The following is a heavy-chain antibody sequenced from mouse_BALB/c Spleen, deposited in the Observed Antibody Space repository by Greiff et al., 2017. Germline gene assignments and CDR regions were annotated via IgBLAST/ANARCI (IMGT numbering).Heavy chain of an antibody. CDR2: IWSGGST. CDR1: GFSLTSYG. D-gene: IGHD1-1*01. V-gene: IGHV2-4-1*01. J-gene: IGHJ4*01. CDR3: ARNGIYYYGSSLYAMDY. Sequence: VQLQQSGPGLVQPSQSLSITCTVSGFSLTSYGVHWVRQSPGKGLEWLGVIWSGGSTDYNAAFISRLSISKDNSKSQVFFKMNSLQADDTAIYYCARNGIYYYGSSLYAMDYWGQGTSVTVSS.